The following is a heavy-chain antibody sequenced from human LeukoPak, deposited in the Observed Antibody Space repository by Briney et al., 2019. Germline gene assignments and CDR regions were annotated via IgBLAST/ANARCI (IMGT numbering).Heavy chain of an antibody. Sequence: SETLSLTCTVSGGSISSYYWSWIRKTPGKGLEWIGCLYYSGSTNYNPSLESRVTISVDTSKNQFSLKLSSVTAADTAVYYCARLSGSGTYPFDYWGQGTLVTLSS. V-gene: IGHV4-59*08. D-gene: IGHD1-26*01. J-gene: IGHJ4*02. CDR3: ARLSGSGTYPFDY. CDR2: LYYSGST. CDR1: GGSISSYY.